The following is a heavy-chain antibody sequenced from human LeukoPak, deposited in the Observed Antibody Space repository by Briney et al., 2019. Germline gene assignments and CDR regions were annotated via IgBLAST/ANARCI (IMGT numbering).Heavy chain of an antibody. CDR3: ARDIEGYSYGTGFDY. Sequence: GASVKVSCKASGYTFTSYYMHWVRQAPGQGLEWIGIINPSGGSTSYAQKFQGRVTMTRDTSTSTVYMELSSLRSEDTAVYYCARDIEGYSYGTGFDYWGQGTLVTVSS. V-gene: IGHV1-46*01. CDR1: GYTFTSYY. CDR2: INPSGGST. J-gene: IGHJ4*02. D-gene: IGHD5-18*01.